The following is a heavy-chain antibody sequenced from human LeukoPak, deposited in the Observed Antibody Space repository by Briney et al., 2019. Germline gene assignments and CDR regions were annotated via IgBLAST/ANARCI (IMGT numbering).Heavy chain of an antibody. CDR1: GFTFSSYS. CDR3: ARGRYSSSWYLFSEDWFDP. CDR2: ISSSSSYI. Sequence: GGSLRLSCAASGFTFSSYSMNWVRQAPGKGLEWVSSISSSSSYIYYADSVKGRFTISRDNAKNSLYLQMNSLRAEDTAVYYCARGRYSSSWYLFSEDWFDPWGQGTLVTVSS. D-gene: IGHD6-13*01. J-gene: IGHJ5*02. V-gene: IGHV3-21*01.